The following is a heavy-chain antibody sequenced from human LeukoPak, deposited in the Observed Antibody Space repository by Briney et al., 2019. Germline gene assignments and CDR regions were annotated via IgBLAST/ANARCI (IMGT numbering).Heavy chain of an antibody. J-gene: IGHJ4*02. CDR2: IRYDGSNK. CDR3: AKDSGRTVTLYYFDY. V-gene: IGHV3-30*02. Sequence: GGSLRLSCAASGFTFSSYGMHWVRQAPGKGLEWVAFIRYDGSNKYYADSVKGRFTISRDNSKNTLYLQMNSLRAEDTAVYYCAKDSGRTVTLYYFDYRGQGTLVTVSS. CDR1: GFTFSSYG. D-gene: IGHD4-11*01.